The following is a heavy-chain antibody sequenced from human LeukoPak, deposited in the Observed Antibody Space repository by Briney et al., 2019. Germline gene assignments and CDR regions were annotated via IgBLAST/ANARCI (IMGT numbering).Heavy chain of an antibody. V-gene: IGHV4-31*03. CDR3: ARDIGNYYDSSGYFDY. CDR1: GGSISSGGYY. CDR2: IYYSGST. Sequence: PPQTLSLTCTVSGGSISSGGYYWSWIRQHPGKGLEWIGYIYYSGSTYYNPSLKSRVTISVDTSKNQFSLKLSSVTAADTAVYYCARDIGNYYDSSGYFDYWGQGTLVTVSS. D-gene: IGHD3-22*01. J-gene: IGHJ4*02.